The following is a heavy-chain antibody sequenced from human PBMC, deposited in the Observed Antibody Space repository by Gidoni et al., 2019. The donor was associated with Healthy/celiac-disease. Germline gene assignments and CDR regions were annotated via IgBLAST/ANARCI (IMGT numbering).Heavy chain of an antibody. Sequence: EVQLVESGGGLVQPGGSLRLSCAASGFTFSSYAMHWVRQAPGKGLEYVSAISSNGGSTYYANSVKGRFTISRDNSKNTLYLQMGSLRAEDMAVYYCARALRYFDWLPGDWGQGTLVTVSS. CDR2: ISSNGGST. V-gene: IGHV3-64*01. D-gene: IGHD3-9*01. CDR1: GFTFSSYA. J-gene: IGHJ4*02. CDR3: ARALRYFDWLPGD.